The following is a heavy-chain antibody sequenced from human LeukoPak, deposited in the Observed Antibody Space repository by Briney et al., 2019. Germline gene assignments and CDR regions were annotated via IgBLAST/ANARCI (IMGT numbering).Heavy chain of an antibody. CDR1: GGSISSSSYY. D-gene: IGHD2-15*01. CDR2: IYYSGST. Sequence: SSETLSPTCTVSGGSISSSSYYWGWIRQPPGKGLEWIGSIYYSGSTNYNPSLKSRVTISVDTSKNQFSLKLSSVTAADTAVYYCARVLWLAATRCYFDYWGQGTLVTVSS. CDR3: ARVLWLAATRCYFDY. J-gene: IGHJ4*02. V-gene: IGHV4-39*07.